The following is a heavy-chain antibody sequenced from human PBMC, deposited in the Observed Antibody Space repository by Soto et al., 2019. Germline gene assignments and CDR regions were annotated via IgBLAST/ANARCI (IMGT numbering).Heavy chain of an antibody. J-gene: IGHJ3*02. CDR2: IRYDGSNI. V-gene: IGHV3-33*01. CDR3: ARQRDSSGWYPEDAFDI. CDR1: GFTFSGLG. Sequence: GGSLRLSCAASGFTFSGLGMHWVRQAPGKGLEWVAVIRYDGSNIYYADAVKGRFTISRDNSKDTLYLQMNSLRAEDTAVYYCARQRDSSGWYPEDAFDIWGQGTMVTVSS. D-gene: IGHD6-19*01.